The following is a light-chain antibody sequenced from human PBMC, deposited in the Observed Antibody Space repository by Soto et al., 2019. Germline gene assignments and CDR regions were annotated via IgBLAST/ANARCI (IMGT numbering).Light chain of an antibody. CDR1: QPIGTF. Sequence: DIQMTQSPSSLSASVGDRVTITCRASQPIGTFLNWYQQSTGKAPRLLIYDASTLHSGVPSRFSGSGPGTHFTLTISSLRPEDFATYFCQHSYNTPWTFGQGTKVDIK. CDR2: DAS. V-gene: IGKV1-39*01. CDR3: QHSYNTPWT. J-gene: IGKJ1*01.